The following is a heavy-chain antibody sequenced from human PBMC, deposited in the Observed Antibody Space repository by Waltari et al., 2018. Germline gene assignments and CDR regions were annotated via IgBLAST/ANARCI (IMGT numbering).Heavy chain of an antibody. D-gene: IGHD2-8*01. J-gene: IGHJ4*02. CDR1: GGSFSGYY. Sequence: QVQLQQWGAGLLKPSETLSLTCAVYGGSFSGYYWSWIRQPPGKGLEWIGEINHSGSTNYNPSLKSRVTISVDTSKNQFSLKLSSVTAADTAVYYCARVCKRKWCMLYGNFDYWGQGTLVTVSS. V-gene: IGHV4-34*01. CDR2: INHSGST. CDR3: ARVCKRKWCMLYGNFDY.